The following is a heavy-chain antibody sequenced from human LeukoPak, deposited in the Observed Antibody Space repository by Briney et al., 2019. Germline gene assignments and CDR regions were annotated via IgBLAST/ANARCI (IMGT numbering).Heavy chain of an antibody. J-gene: IGHJ4*02. CDR2: ISAYNGNT. V-gene: IGHV1-18*01. Sequence: ASVKVSCKASGYTFTSYGISWVRQAPGQGLEWMGWISAYNGNTNYAQKLQGRVTMTTDTSTSTAYMELRSLRSDDTAVYYCAREGHSSEYCSSTSCSVDYWGQGTLVTVSS. CDR3: AREGHSSEYCSSTSCSVDY. CDR1: GYTFTSYG. D-gene: IGHD2-2*01.